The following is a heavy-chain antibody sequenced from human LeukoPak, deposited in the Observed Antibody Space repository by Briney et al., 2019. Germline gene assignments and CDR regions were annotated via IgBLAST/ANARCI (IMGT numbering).Heavy chain of an antibody. CDR3: ARAVAGHEIFDY. J-gene: IGHJ4*02. Sequence: ASVKVSCKASGGTFSSYAISWVRQAPGQGLEWMGGIIPIFGTANYAQKFQGRVTITADESTSTAYMELSSLRSEDTAVYYCARAVAGHEIFDYWGQGTLVTVSS. V-gene: IGHV1-69*13. D-gene: IGHD6-19*01. CDR1: GGTFSSYA. CDR2: IIPIFGTA.